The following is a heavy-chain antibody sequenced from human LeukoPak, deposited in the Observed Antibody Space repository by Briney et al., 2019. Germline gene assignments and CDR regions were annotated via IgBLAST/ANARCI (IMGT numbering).Heavy chain of an antibody. V-gene: IGHV1-18*01. J-gene: IGHJ4*02. CDR3: ARYNSLFRGVTTSDY. CDR1: GYSFSNYG. CDR2: IGRVTSNSGDV. D-gene: IGHD3-10*01. Sequence: ASVKVSCKTSGYSFSNYGISWVRQAPGQGLEWMGRIGRVTSNSGDVTYAPKFQDRVTKTTDTSTTTAYMELRSLRFDDTAVYFCARYNSLFRGVTTSDYWGQGTLVTVSS.